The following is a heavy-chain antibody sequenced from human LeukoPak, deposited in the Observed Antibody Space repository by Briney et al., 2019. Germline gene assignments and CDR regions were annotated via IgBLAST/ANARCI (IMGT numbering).Heavy chain of an antibody. CDR3: ARDCGYQCLFDY. J-gene: IGHJ4*02. CDR2: ISGYNGNT. CDR1: GYTFTNYG. D-gene: IGHD5-12*01. Sequence: ASVKVSCKASGYTFTNYGISWVRQAPGRGLEWMGWISGYNGNTNYAQKFQGRLTMTTHTSTNTAHMELRSLRSDDTAMYYCARDCGYQCLFDYWGQGTLVTVSS. V-gene: IGHV1-18*01.